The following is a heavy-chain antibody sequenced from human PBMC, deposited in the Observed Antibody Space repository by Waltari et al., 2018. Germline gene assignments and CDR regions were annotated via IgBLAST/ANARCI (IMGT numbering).Heavy chain of an antibody. V-gene: IGHV1-2*04. Sequence: QVQLVQSGAEVKKPGASVKVSCKASGYTFTGYYMHWVRQAPGQGLEWMGWINPNSGGTNYAQKFQGWVTMTRDTSISTAYMELSRLRSDDTAVYYCARGPHIVVVTATPPDYWGQGTLVTVSS. J-gene: IGHJ4*02. CDR3: ARGPHIVVVTATPPDY. CDR2: INPNSGGT. D-gene: IGHD2-21*02. CDR1: GYTFTGYY.